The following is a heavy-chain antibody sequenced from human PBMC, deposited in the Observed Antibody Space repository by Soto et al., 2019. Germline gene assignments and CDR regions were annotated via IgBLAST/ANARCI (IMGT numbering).Heavy chain of an antibody. CDR3: ASNGMDV. J-gene: IGHJ6*02. V-gene: IGHV3-30-3*01. Sequence: PGGSLRLSCAASGFTFSSYAMHWVRQAPGKGLEWVAVISYDGSNKYYADSVKGRFTISRDNSKNTLYLQMNSLRAEDTAVYYCASNGMDVWGQGTLVTVSS. CDR2: ISYDGSNK. CDR1: GFTFSSYA.